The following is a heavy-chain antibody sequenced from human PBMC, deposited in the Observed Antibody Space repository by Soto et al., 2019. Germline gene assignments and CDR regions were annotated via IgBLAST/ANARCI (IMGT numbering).Heavy chain of an antibody. CDR1: GFTFSSYW. Sequence: PGGSLRLSCAASGFTFSSYWMHWVRQAPGKGLVWVSRINSDGSSTSYADSVKGRFTISRDNAKNTLYLQMNSLRAEDTAVYYCARAPQWLVDNDAFDIWGQGTMVTVSS. CDR2: INSDGSST. D-gene: IGHD6-19*01. J-gene: IGHJ3*02. V-gene: IGHV3-74*01. CDR3: ARAPQWLVDNDAFDI.